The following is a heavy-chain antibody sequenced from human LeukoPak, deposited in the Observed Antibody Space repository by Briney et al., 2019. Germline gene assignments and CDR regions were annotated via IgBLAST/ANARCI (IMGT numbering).Heavy chain of an antibody. CDR2: IYYSGST. J-gene: IGHJ3*02. Sequence: SETLSLTCTVSGGSISSSSYYWGWIRQPPGKGLEWIGSIYYSGSTYYNPSLKSRVTISVDTSKNQFSLKLSSVTAADTAVYYCARGPLDYGDAFDIWGQGTMVTVSS. D-gene: IGHD4-17*01. CDR1: GGSISSSSYY. V-gene: IGHV4-39*07. CDR3: ARGPLDYGDAFDI.